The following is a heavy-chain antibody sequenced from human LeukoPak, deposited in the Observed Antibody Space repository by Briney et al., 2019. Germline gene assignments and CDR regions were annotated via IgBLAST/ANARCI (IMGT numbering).Heavy chain of an antibody. CDR1: GFTFSSYG. D-gene: IGHD2-2*01. CDR3: AKGPLTRGLYYFDY. Sequence: SGGSLRLSCAASGFTFSSYGMHWVRQAPGKGLEWVAVISYDGSNKYHADSVKGRFTISRDNSKNTLYLQMNSLRAEDTAVYYCAKGPLTRGLYYFDYWGQGTLVTVSS. CDR2: ISYDGSNK. J-gene: IGHJ4*02. V-gene: IGHV3-30*18.